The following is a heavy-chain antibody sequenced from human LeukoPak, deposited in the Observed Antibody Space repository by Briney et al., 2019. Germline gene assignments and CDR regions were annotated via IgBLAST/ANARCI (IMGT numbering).Heavy chain of an antibody. V-gene: IGHV4-31*03. CDR2: IYYSGSA. J-gene: IGHJ4*02. D-gene: IGHD3-22*01. CDR3: ASYSYYYDSSGYFDY. CDR1: GGSISSGGYY. Sequence: SETLSLTCTVSGGSISSGGYYWSWIRQHPGKGLEWIGYIYYSGSAYYNPSLKSRVTISVDTSKNQFSLKLSSVTAADTAVYYCASYSYYYDSSGYFDYWGQGTLVTVSS.